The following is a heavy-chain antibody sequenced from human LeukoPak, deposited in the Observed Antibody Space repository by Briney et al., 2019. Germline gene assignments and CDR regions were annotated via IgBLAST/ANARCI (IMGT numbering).Heavy chain of an antibody. J-gene: IGHJ5*02. CDR1: GFTFSSYW. CDR2: IKQDGSEK. D-gene: IGHD2-15*01. Sequence: GGSLRLSCAASGFTFSSYWMSWVRQAPGKGLEWVANIKQDGSEKYYVDSVKGRFTISRDNAKNSLYLQMNSLRAEDTAVYYGARKESSSGYCSGGSCYSSTPGWFDPWSQGSLVAVSS. V-gene: IGHV3-7*01. CDR3: ARKESSSGYCSGGSCYSSTPGWFDP.